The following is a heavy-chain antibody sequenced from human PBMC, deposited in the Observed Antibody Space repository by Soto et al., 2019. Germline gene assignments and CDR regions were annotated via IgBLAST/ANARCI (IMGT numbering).Heavy chain of an antibody. CDR1: GFTFSSYA. J-gene: IGHJ4*02. V-gene: IGHV3-64*01. CDR2: ISSNGGST. D-gene: IGHD6-19*01. Sequence: EVQLVESGGGLVQPGGSLRLSCAASGFTFSSYAMHWVRQAPGKGLEYVSAISSNGGSTYYANSVKGRFTISRDNSKNTLYLQMGSLRAEDMAVYYCVRGGWYMWGQGTLVTVSS. CDR3: VRGGWYM.